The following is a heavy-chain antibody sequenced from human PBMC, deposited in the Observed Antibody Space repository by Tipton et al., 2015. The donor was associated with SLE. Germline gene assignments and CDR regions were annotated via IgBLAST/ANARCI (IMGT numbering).Heavy chain of an antibody. D-gene: IGHD2-2*01. CDR1: GGSISTYY. V-gene: IGHV4-59*12. Sequence: TLSLTCSVSGGSISTYYWSWIRQSPGKGLEWIGYIYYIGSTNYNPSLQSRVTMSVDRSKNQFSLRLSSVTAADTAVYYCARDKVVPAAKHYMDVWGKGTTVTVSS. J-gene: IGHJ6*03. CDR3: ARDKVVPAAKHYMDV. CDR2: IYYIGST.